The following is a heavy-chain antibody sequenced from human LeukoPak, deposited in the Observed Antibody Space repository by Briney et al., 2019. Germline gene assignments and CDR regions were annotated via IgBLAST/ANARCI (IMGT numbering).Heavy chain of an antibody. V-gene: IGHV3-23*01. CDR1: GFIFSSCA. D-gene: IGHD6-13*01. CDR2: ISPSGGST. CDR3: AKFSAYTSNWYKTPFDS. J-gene: IGHJ4*02. Sequence: PGGSLRLSCAAFGFIFSSCAMSWVRQSPGKGLEWVSAISPSGGSTYYADSVKGRFTVSRDNSKNTLYLQLNSVRAEETAIYYCAKFSAYTSNWYKTPFDSWGQGTLVTVSS.